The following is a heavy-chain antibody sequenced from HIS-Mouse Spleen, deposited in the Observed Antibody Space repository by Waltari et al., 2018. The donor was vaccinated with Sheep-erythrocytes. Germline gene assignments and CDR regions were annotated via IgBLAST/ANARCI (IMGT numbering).Heavy chain of an antibody. CDR1: GGSISSGGYY. CDR3: ARALIITMVRGVTSNWFDP. J-gene: IGHJ5*02. Sequence: QVQLQESGPRLVKPSQTLSLTCTVSGGSISSGGYYWSWIRQHPGKGLEWIGYIYYSGSTYYNPSLKSRVTISVDTSKNQFSLKLSSVTAADTAVYYCARALIITMVRGVTSNWFDPWGQGTLVTVSS. CDR2: IYYSGST. V-gene: IGHV4-31*03. D-gene: IGHD3-10*01.